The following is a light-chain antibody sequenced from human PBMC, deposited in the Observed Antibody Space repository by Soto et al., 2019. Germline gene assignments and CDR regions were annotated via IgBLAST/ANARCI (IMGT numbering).Light chain of an antibody. CDR1: QHIRKY. CDR2: SAS. V-gene: IGKV1-39*01. CDR3: QQSYSNPAPLT. Sequence: DIQMTQSPSSLSASIGDRVTITCRANQHIRKYVNWYQQRPGKAPRVLIFSASTLQSGVPSRFSGSGSGTEFNLTISSLELEDFGTAFCQQSYSNPAPLTFGGGTRVDIK. J-gene: IGKJ4*01.